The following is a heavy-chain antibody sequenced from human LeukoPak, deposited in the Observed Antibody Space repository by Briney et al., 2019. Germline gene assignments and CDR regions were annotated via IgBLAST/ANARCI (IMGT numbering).Heavy chain of an antibody. J-gene: IGHJ5*02. CDR3: ARDPSSGWYLKGWFDP. D-gene: IGHD6-19*01. CDR2: ISSSGSYI. V-gene: IGHV3-21*01. Sequence: PGGSLRLSCAASRFTFSSYSMNWVRQAPGKGLEWVSSISSSGSYIYYADSVKGRFTISRDNAKNSLYLQMNSLRAEDTAAYYCARDPSSGWYLKGWFDPWGQGTLVTVSS. CDR1: RFTFSSYS.